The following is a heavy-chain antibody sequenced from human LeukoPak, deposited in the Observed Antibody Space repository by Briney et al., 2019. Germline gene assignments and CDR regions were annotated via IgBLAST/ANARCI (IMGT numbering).Heavy chain of an antibody. D-gene: IGHD5-12*01. CDR2: IIPIFGTA. J-gene: IGHJ6*02. V-gene: IGHV1-69*13. Sequence: ASVKVSCKASGGTFSSYAISWVRQAPGQGLEWMGGIIPIFGTANYAQKFQGRVTITADESTSTAHMELSSLRSEDTAVYYCAKGPSDIVVSYYGMDVWGQGTTVTVSS. CDR1: GGTFSSYA. CDR3: AKGPSDIVVSYYGMDV.